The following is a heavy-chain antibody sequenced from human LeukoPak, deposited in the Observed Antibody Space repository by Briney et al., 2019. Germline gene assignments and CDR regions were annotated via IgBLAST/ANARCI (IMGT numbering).Heavy chain of an antibody. V-gene: IGHV4-59*08. D-gene: IGHD3-10*01. CDR1: GGSIRSYY. J-gene: IGHJ4*02. CDR2: IYYSWST. Sequence: ASETLSLTCSVSGGSIRSYYWSWIRQPPGKGLEWMGYIYYSWSTNYNPSLKSRVTISVDTSMNQFSLKLSSVTAADTAVYYCGSYYYGSGTYSIDHWGQGTLVTVSS. CDR3: GSYYYGSGTYSIDH.